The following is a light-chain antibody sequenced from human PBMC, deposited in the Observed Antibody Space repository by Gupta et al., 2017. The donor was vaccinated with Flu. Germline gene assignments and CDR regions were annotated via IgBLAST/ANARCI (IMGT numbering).Light chain of an antibody. Sequence: KVTISCSGSSANIGNNYVSWYQQLPGTAPKLLIYENNKRPSGIPDRFSGSKSGTSATLGITGLQTGDEADYYCGTWDSSLGWVFGGGTKLTVL. V-gene: IGLV1-51*02. CDR3: GTWDSSLGWV. CDR1: SANIGNNY. J-gene: IGLJ3*02. CDR2: ENN.